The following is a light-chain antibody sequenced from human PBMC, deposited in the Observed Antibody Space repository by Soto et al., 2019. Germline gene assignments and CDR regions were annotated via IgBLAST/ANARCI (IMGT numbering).Light chain of an antibody. J-gene: IGKJ5*01. CDR3: QQYVSSPPIT. CDR1: QSVAGSS. CDR2: GAS. V-gene: IGKV3-20*01. Sequence: EIVLTQSPGTLSLSPGETATLSCRASQSVAGSSLAWYQQKPGQAPRLLIYGASSRATGVPDRFGGRGSGTDFTLTISRLEPEDFSVYYCQQYVSSPPITVGQGTRLDIK.